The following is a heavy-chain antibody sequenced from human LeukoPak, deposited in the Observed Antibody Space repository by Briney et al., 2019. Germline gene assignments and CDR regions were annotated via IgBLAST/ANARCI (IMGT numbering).Heavy chain of an antibody. CDR3: VRGVVVVAVQNYYFDY. CDR2: ISAYNGNT. V-gene: IGHV1-18*01. D-gene: IGHD2-15*01. CDR1: GYTFTSYG. Sequence: GASVKVSCKASGYTFTSYGISWVRQAPGQGLEWMGWISAYNGNTNYAQKLQGRVTMTTDTSTSTAYMELRSLRSDDTAVYYCVRGVVVVAVQNYYFDYWGQGTLVTVSS. J-gene: IGHJ4*02.